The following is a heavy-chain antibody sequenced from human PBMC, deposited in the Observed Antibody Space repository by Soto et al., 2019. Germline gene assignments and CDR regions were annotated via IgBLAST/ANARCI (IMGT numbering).Heavy chain of an antibody. D-gene: IGHD2-2*01. CDR1: GFTFSSYS. Sequence: GGSLRLSCAASGFTFSSYSMNWVRQAPGKGLEWVSSISSSSSYIYYADSVKGRFTITRDNAKNSLYLQMNSLRAEDTAVYYCARDCSSTSCYDYWGQGTLVTVSS. J-gene: IGHJ4*02. CDR3: ARDCSSTSCYDY. CDR2: ISSSSSYI. V-gene: IGHV3-21*01.